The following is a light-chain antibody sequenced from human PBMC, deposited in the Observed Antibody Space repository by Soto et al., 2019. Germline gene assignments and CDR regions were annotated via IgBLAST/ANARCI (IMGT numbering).Light chain of an antibody. Sequence: DIQMTQSPSTLSASLGDRVTFTCRASQRFSIWLAWYQQTPGKAPKLLISRASTLESGVPSRFSGSGSGTEFTLTISSLQPDDFATYYCKQYKNYLTFGQGTKVDIK. J-gene: IGKJ1*01. CDR2: RAS. V-gene: IGKV1-5*01. CDR3: KQYKNYLT. CDR1: QRFSIW.